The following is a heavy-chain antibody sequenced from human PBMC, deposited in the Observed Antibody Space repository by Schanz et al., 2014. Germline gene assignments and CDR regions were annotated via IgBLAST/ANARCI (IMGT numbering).Heavy chain of an antibody. CDR2: ISGSGVST. V-gene: IGHV3-23*04. J-gene: IGHJ4*02. CDR3: AKDLAAVGVFDY. D-gene: IGHD6-13*01. CDR1: GFTFSSYA. Sequence: EVQLVESGGGLVQPGGSLRLSCAASGFTFSSYAMSWVRQAPGKGLEWISAISGSGVSTHYADSVKGRFTISRDNSKSTLYLQVNSLRAEDTAIYYCAKDLAAVGVFDYWGQGSLVTVSP.